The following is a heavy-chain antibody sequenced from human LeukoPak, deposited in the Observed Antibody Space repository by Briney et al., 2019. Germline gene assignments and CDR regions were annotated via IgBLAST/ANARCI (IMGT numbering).Heavy chain of an antibody. CDR3: ARDNWNYGSSMDV. CDR1: GGSISSYY. D-gene: IGHD1-7*01. V-gene: IGHV4-59*01. CDR2: IYYSGST. J-gene: IGHJ6*02. Sequence: SETLSLTCTVSGGSISSYYWSWIRQPPGKGLEWIGYIYYSGSTNYNPSLKSRVTISVDTSKNQFSLKLSSVTAADAAVYYCARDNWNYGSSMDVWGQGTTVTVSS.